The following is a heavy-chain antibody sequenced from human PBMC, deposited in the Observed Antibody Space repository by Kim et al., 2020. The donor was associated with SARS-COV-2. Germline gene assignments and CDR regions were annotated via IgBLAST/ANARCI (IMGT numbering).Heavy chain of an antibody. CDR1: GGSISSYY. D-gene: IGHD2-21*02. V-gene: IGHV4-59*13. J-gene: IGHJ5*02. CDR3: ARGGDAYCGGDCYSSSHTVNFDP. Sequence: SETLSLTCTVSGGSISSYYWSWIRQPPGKGLEWIGYIYYSGSTNYNPSLKSRVTISVDTSKNQFSLKLSSVTAADTAVYYCARGGDAYCGGDCYSSSHTVNFDPWGQGTLVTVSS. CDR2: IYYSGST.